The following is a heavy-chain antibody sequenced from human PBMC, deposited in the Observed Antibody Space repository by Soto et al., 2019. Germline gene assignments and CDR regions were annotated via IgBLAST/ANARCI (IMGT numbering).Heavy chain of an antibody. J-gene: IGHJ4*02. CDR3: VRSPFLECN. Sequence: EVQMVESGGGLVQPGGSLRLSCAASGFPFSNYEMNWVRQPPGKGLEWVAYISSSGTTIYYADSVKGRFTISRDNAKNSLFLQINSLSVEDTAVYYCVRSPFLECNWAQGTLVTVSS. CDR1: GFPFSNYE. V-gene: IGHV3-48*03. CDR2: ISSSGTTI. D-gene: IGHD3-3*01.